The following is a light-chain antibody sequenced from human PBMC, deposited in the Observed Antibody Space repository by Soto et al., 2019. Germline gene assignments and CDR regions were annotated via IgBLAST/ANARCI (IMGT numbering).Light chain of an antibody. CDR2: GAS. Sequence: EIVLTHSPDTLSLSPGERATLSCRARQSISGTHLVWYQQKPGQAPSLLIFGASSRAAGIPDRFSGSGSGTDFTLTISRLEPEDFAVYYCQQYGRSPTTFGQGTKVDIK. V-gene: IGKV3-20*01. J-gene: IGKJ1*01. CDR1: QSISGTH. CDR3: QQYGRSPTT.